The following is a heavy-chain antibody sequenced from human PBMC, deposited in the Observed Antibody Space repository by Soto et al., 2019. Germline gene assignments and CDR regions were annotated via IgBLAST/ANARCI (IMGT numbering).Heavy chain of an antibody. CDR1: GFTFSNAW. Sequence: PGGSLRLSCAASGFTFSNAWMNWVRQAPGKGLEWVGRIKSKTDGGTTDYAAPVKGRFTISRDDSKNTLYLQMNSLKTEDTAVYYCTTDRSAPKEPQNGIAARPFLLNYYYGMDVWGQGTTVTVSS. V-gene: IGHV3-15*07. D-gene: IGHD6-6*01. CDR3: TTDRSAPKEPQNGIAARPFLLNYYYGMDV. CDR2: IKSKTDGGTT. J-gene: IGHJ6*02.